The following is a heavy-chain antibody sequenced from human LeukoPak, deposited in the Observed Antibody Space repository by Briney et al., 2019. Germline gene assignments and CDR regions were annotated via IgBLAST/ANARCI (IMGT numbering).Heavy chain of an antibody. CDR3: ARNRIYYGYAFDI. Sequence: SETLSLTCTVSGGSISSNDYYWGWIRQPPGKGLEWIGNIYYSGTTYYTPSLKSRVTISVDTSKNQFSLKLSSVTAADTAVYYCARNRIYYGYAFDIWGQGTMVTVSS. V-gene: IGHV4-39*01. D-gene: IGHD3-10*01. CDR1: GGSISSNDYY. CDR2: IYYSGTT. J-gene: IGHJ3*02.